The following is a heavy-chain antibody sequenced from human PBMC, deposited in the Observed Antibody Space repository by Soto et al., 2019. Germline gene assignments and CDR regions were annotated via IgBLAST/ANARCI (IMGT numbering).Heavy chain of an antibody. D-gene: IGHD6-6*01. CDR2: TYHSGNP. V-gene: IGHV4-30-2*01. Sequence: PSETLSLTYGVSGGTISTGGYSWAWIRQPPGKALEWIGHTYHSGNPYYNPSLKSRVIISVDRSKNQFSLKVSSVTAADTAVYYCTRDRPGPQHYFDYWGQGNMVTVSS. CDR3: TRDRPGPQHYFDY. J-gene: IGHJ4*02. CDR1: GGTISTGGYS.